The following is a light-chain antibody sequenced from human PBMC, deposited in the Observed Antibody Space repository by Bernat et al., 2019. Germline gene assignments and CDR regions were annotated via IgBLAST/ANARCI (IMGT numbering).Light chain of an antibody. CDR1: TSNIGSSS. Sequence: QSVLTQPPSASGTPGQRVTISCSGSTSNIGSSSVFWYQHVPGTAPKLLMYFNNQRPSGVPDRLSASKSGTSASLAISGLRSEDEADYYCATWDDSLSAWVFSGGTKLTVL. J-gene: IGLJ3*02. V-gene: IGLV1-47*02. CDR3: ATWDDSLSAWV. CDR2: FNN.